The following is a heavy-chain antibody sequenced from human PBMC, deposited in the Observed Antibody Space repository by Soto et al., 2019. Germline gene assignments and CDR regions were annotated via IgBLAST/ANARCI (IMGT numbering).Heavy chain of an antibody. CDR1: GDSISHYY. J-gene: IGHJ4*02. Sequence: QVQLQESGPGLVKPSETLSLTCTVSGDSISHYYWNWIRQPAEKGLEWIGRIHSDGSTNYNPSRKSRVSMSVDTFKNQFSLKINSVTAADTALYYCARATYYFDSWGQGTLVTVSS. V-gene: IGHV4-4*07. CDR3: ARATYYFDS. CDR2: IHSDGST.